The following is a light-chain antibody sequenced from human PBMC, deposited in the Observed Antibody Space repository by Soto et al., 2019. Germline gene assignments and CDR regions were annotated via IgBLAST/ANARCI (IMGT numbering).Light chain of an antibody. CDR1: QSVSSY. V-gene: IGKV3-11*01. CDR3: QQRSNLWT. CDR2: DAS. Sequence: EIVLTQSPATLSLSPGERATLSCRASQSVSSYLAWYQQKPGQAPRLLIYDASNRATGIPARFSGSGSGTDFTLTISSLEPEDFAFYYCQQRSNLWTFGQGTKVEIK. J-gene: IGKJ1*01.